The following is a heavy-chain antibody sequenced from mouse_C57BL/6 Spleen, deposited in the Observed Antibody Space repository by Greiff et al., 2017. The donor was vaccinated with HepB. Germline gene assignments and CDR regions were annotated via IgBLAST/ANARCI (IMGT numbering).Heavy chain of an antibody. D-gene: IGHD2-3*01. Sequence: VQLQQSGAELVMPGASVKLSCKASGYTFTSYWMHWVKQRPGQGLEWIGEIDPSDSYTNYNQKFKGKSTLTVDKSSSTAYMQLSSLTSEDSAVYYCARWLLRGCYWYFDVWGTGTTVTVSS. CDR3: ARWLLRGCYWYFDV. V-gene: IGHV1-69*01. CDR2: IDPSDSYT. J-gene: IGHJ1*03. CDR1: GYTFTSYW.